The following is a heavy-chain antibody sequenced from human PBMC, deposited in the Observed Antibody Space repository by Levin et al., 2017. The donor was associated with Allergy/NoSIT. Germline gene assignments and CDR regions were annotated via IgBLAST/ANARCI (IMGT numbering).Heavy chain of an antibody. J-gene: IGHJ4*02. CDR1: GFTFSNVW. CDR2: IKSITDGGTT. D-gene: IGHD2-21*01. V-gene: IGHV3-15*05. CDR3: VAASCGY. Sequence: GGSLRLSCAASGFTFSNVWLNWVRQAPGKGLEWVGRIKSITDGGTTDYAAPVKGRFIISRDDSKNTLYLHLNSPITEDTAVYYCVAASCGYWGQGTRVTVSS.